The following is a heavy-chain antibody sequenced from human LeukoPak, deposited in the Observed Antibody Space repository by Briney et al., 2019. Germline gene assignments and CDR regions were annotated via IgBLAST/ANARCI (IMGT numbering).Heavy chain of an antibody. J-gene: IGHJ4*02. Sequence: PGGSLRLSCAASGFTVSSNYMSWIRQPPGKGLEWIGSIYYSGSTYYNPSLKSRVTISVDTSKNQFSLKLSSVTAADTAVYYCARQGTGTTRGIVAYWGQGTLVTVSS. CDR2: IYYSGST. V-gene: IGHV4-39*01. CDR1: GFTVSSNY. D-gene: IGHD1-7*01. CDR3: ARQGTGTTRGIVAY.